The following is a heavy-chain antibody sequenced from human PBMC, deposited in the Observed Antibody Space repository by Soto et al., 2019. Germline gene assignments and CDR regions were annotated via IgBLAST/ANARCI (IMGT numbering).Heavy chain of an antibody. CDR2: IYYSGST. V-gene: IGHV4-59*01. J-gene: IGHJ6*02. D-gene: IGHD5-18*01. CDR1: GGSISSYY. CDR3: ARNTAMVRGYYYYGMDV. Sequence: SETLSLTCTVFGGSISSYYWSWIRQPPGKGLEWIGYIYYSGSTNYNPSLKSRVTISVDTSKNQFSLKLSSVTAADTAVYYCARNTAMVRGYYYYGMDVWGQGTTVTVS.